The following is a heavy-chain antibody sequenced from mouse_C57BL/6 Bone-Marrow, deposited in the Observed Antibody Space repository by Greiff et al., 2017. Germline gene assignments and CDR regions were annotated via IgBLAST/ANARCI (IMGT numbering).Heavy chain of an antibody. CDR2: IRNKANGYTT. V-gene: IGHV7-3*01. Sequence: EVHLVESGGGLVQPGGSLSLSCAASGFTFTDYYMSWVRQPPGKALEWLGFIRNKANGYTTEYSASVKGRFTISRDNSQSILYLQMNALRAEGSATYYCARYYYAMDYWGQGTSVTVSS. CDR1: GFTFTDYY. CDR3: ARYYYAMDY. J-gene: IGHJ4*01.